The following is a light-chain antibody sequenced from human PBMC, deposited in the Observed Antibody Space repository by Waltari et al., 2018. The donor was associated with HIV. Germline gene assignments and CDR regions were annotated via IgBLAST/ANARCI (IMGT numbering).Light chain of an antibody. V-gene: IGKV3-15*01. CDR2: GAS. J-gene: IGKJ2*01. CDR3: QQCNNWPRT. Sequence: EIVMTQSPVTLSVSPGERATLSCRASQSISGNLAWYQQKPGQAPRLLIYGASTRATGIPARFSGSGSGTEFTLTISSLQSEDFAVYYCQQCNNWPRTFGQGTKLEIK. CDR1: QSISGN.